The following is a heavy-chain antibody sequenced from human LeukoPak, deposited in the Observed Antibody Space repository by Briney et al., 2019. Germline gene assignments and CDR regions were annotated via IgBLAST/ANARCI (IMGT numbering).Heavy chain of an antibody. CDR1: GYTFTSYY. V-gene: IGHV1-8*03. D-gene: IGHD4-17*01. Sequence: EASVKVSCKASGYTFTSYYMHWVRQAPGQGLEWMGWMNPNSGNTGYAQKFQGRVTITRDTSASTAYMELSSLRSEDTAAYYCARDSRYGDYGYYYYGMDVWGQGTTVTVSS. CDR3: ARDSRYGDYGYYYYGMDV. CDR2: MNPNSGNT. J-gene: IGHJ6*02.